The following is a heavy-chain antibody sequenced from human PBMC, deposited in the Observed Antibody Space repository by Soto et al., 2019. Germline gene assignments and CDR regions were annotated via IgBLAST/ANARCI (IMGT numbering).Heavy chain of an antibody. CDR3: ARERAPGIAAAGTLVGWFGP. CDR1: GFTFSSYE. CDR2: ISSSGSTI. V-gene: IGHV3-48*03. D-gene: IGHD6-13*01. J-gene: IGHJ5*02. Sequence: VGSLRLSCAAPGFTFSSYEMNWVRQAPGKGLEWVSYISSSGSTIYYADSVKGRFTISRDNAKNSLYLQMNSLRAEDTAVYYCARERAPGIAAAGTLVGWFGPWGQGTLVTVSS.